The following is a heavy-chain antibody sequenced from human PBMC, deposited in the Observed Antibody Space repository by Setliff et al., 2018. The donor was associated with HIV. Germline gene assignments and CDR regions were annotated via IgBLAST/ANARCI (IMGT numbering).Heavy chain of an antibody. D-gene: IGHD3-10*01. CDR1: GGSFSGHY. CDR2: VNHRGST. CDR3: ARAIGIISLYYFDS. Sequence: KTSETLSLTCAVYGGSFSGHYWSWIRQPPGKGMEWIGEVNHRGSTNYNPSLKSRVTISVDRSKNQFSLKMTSVTAADTAVYYCARAIGIISLYYFDSWGQGTLVTVSS. V-gene: IGHV4-34*01. J-gene: IGHJ4*02.